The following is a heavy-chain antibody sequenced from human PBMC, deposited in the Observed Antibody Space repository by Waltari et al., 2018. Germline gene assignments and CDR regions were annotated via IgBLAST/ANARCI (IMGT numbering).Heavy chain of an antibody. Sequence: EVQLVESGGGLVKPGGSLRLSCAASGFSFNVYTMNWVRQTPGKGLEWVSAIRSSSTYTYYADSVNGRFTISRSNAAHSRYLERNALRPEDTGVYYCASHPEDFYYYMDVWGKGTTVTVSS. CDR1: GFSFNVYT. V-gene: IGHV3-21*06. CDR3: ASHPEDFYYYMDV. J-gene: IGHJ6*03. CDR2: IRSSSTYT.